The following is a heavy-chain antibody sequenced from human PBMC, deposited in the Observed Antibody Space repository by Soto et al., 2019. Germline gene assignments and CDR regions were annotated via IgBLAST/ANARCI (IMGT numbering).Heavy chain of an antibody. CDR3: ARDTVPRYYDSSGALGY. D-gene: IGHD3-22*01. CDR2: IIPIFGTA. J-gene: IGHJ4*02. Sequence: SVKVSCKASGGTFSSYAISWVRQAPGQGLEWMGGIIPIFGTANYAQKFQGRVTSTADKSTSTAYMELSSLRSEDTAVYYCARDTVPRYYDSSGALGYWGQGTLVTVYS. CDR1: GGTFSSYA. V-gene: IGHV1-69*06.